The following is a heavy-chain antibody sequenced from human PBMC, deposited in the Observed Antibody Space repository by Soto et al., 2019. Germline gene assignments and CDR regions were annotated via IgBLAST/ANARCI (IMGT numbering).Heavy chain of an antibody. CDR2: TNQDGSEK. J-gene: IGHJ4*02. V-gene: IGHV3-7*04. D-gene: IGHD1-26*01. CDR1: GFSFRSDW. Sequence: EEELVESGGGLVQPGGSLRLTCAVSGFSFRSDWMNWVRQAPGKGLEWVAHTNQDGSEKYYVDSVKGRFTIFRDNAKNSLYLQINSLRAEDTAVYYCSGGVGDAIWGQGTLVTVSS. CDR3: SGGVGDAI.